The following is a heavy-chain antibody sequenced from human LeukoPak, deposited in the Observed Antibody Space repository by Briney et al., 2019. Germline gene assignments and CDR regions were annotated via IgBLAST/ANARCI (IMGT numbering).Heavy chain of an antibody. V-gene: IGHV3-30*02. CDR1: GFTFSSYG. CDR2: IRYDGSNK. Sequence: GGSLRLSCAASGFTFSSYGMHWVRQAPGKGLEWVAFIRYDGSNKYYADSVKGRFTISRDNSKNTLYLQMNSLRAEDTAVYYCAKGCTPLHYYYYYMDVWGKGTTVTISS. D-gene: IGHD2-15*01. J-gene: IGHJ6*03. CDR3: AKGCTPLHYYYYYMDV.